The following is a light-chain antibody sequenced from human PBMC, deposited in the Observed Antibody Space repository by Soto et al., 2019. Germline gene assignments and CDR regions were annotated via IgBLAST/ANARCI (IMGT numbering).Light chain of an antibody. CDR2: RAT. J-gene: IGKJ1*01. V-gene: IGKV1-39*01. Sequence: DIQVTQSPSSLSASVGDRVTITCRASHNVGNHLNWYQQKPGQAPKMLFSRATTLQTGVPSGFSASGSGTEFTLTISSLQPEDFATYYCQQTHLSPPTFGQGTRVDIK. CDR3: QQTHLSPPT. CDR1: HNVGNH.